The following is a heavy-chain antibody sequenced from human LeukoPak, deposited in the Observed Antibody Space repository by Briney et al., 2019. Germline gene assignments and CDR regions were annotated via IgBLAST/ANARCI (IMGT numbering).Heavy chain of an antibody. J-gene: IGHJ4*02. CDR1: GFTFSSYG. Sequence: GGSLRLSCAASGFTFSSYGISWVRQAPGKGLEWVSAISGSGGSTYYADSVKGRFTISRDNSKNTLYLQMNSLRAEDTAVYYCAKDLLIVVVPATLHSFDYWGQGTLVTVSS. D-gene: IGHD2-2*02. CDR3: AKDLLIVVVPATLHSFDY. V-gene: IGHV3-23*01. CDR2: ISGSGGST.